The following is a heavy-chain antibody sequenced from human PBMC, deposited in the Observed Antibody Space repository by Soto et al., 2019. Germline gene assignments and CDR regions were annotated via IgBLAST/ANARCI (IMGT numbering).Heavy chain of an antibody. Sequence: TRSLTCTVPGVSISSGGYYWSWRRQHPGKGLEWIGYIYYSGRTYYNPSLKSRVTISVDTSKNQFSLKLSSVTAADTAVYYCARAPRVAGYVVVAATPREHCFDPWGQGTMVTVSS. V-gene: IGHV4-31*03. D-gene: IGHD2-15*01. CDR2: IYYSGRT. J-gene: IGHJ5*02. CDR3: ARAPRVAGYVVVAATPREHCFDP. CDR1: GVSISSGGYY.